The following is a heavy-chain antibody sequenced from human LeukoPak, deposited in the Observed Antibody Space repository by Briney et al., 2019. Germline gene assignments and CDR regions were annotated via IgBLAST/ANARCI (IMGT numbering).Heavy chain of an antibody. J-gene: IGHJ3*02. Sequence: GGSLRLSCAASGLTFSRYAMNWVRQAPGKGLEWVSYISSSSTYTNYADSVKGRFTISRDNAKNSLYLQMNSLRAEDTAVYYCARSLRRDCDSTSCWAALDIWGQGTMVTVSS. CDR3: ARSLRRDCDSTSCWAALDI. D-gene: IGHD2-2*01. CDR2: ISSSSTYT. V-gene: IGHV3-21*05. CDR1: GLTFSRYA.